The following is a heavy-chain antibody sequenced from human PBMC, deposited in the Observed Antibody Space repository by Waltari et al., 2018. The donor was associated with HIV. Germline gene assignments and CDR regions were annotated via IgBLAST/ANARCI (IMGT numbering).Heavy chain of an antibody. CDR3: VAQDYSDSVDW. CDR1: GGSISSNVYP. D-gene: IGHD4-17*01. Sequence: QLRLQESGPRLVKSSETLSLTCSVSGGSISSNVYPWGWIRQSPGKGLEWIGSIYYTGNTYYKPSLKRRVTISIDTSKNQFSLRLTSVTAADTAIYYCVAQDYSDSVDWWGQGTLVTVFS. CDR2: IYYTGNT. J-gene: IGHJ4*02. V-gene: IGHV4-39*07.